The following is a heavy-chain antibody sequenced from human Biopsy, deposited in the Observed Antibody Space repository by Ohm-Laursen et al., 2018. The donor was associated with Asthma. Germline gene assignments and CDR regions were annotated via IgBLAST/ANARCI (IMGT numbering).Heavy chain of an antibody. J-gene: IGHJ4*02. D-gene: IGHD2-21*02. CDR2: LYNSGTT. CDR3: ARGVDRVTGLLDHFDS. Sequence: SDTLSLTCPVSGGSISTYYWTWIRQPPGKGLEWVAYLYNSGTTNYNPPLKSRVTISIDASKNQFSLKLTSVTAADTAVYYCARGVDRVTGLLDHFDSWGQGTLVTVSS. CDR1: GGSISTYY. V-gene: IGHV4-59*07.